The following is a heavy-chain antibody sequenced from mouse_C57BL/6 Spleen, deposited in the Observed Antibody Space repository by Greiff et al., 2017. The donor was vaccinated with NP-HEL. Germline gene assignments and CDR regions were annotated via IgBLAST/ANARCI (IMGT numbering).Heavy chain of an antibody. CDR1: GYTFTSYW. V-gene: IGHV1-53*01. CDR2: INPSNGGT. D-gene: IGHD1-1*01. Sequence: QVQLQQPGTELVKPGASVKLSCKASGYTFTSYWMHWVKQRPGQGLEWIGNINPSNGGTNYNEKFKSKATLTVDKSSSTAYMQLSSLTSEDSAVYYCARGNYGSSYRYYYAMDYWGQGTSVTVSS. J-gene: IGHJ4*01. CDR3: ARGNYGSSYRYYYAMDY.